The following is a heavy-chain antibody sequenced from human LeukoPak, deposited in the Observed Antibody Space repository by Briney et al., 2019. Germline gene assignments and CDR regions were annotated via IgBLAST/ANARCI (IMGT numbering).Heavy chain of an antibody. Sequence: SETLSLTCTVSGGSISSYYWSWIRQPPGKGLEWIGYIYYSGSTNYNPSLKSRVTISVDTSKNQFSLKLSSVTAADTAVYYCARGAAAAGTLDYWGQGTLVTVSS. J-gene: IGHJ4*02. CDR1: GGSISSYY. CDR2: IYYSGST. V-gene: IGHV4-59*08. D-gene: IGHD6-13*01. CDR3: ARGAAAAGTLDY.